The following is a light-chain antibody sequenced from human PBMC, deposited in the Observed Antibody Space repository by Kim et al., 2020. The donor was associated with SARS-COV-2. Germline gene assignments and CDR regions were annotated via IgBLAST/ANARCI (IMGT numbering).Light chain of an antibody. CDR1: QSVSSN. CDR2: GAS. J-gene: IGKJ2*01. Sequence: SPGERATLSRRASQSVSSNLAWYQQKPGQAPRLLIYGASTRATGIPARFSGSGSGTEFTLTISSLQSEDFAGYYCQQYNNWPPLYTFGQGTKLEI. V-gene: IGKV3-15*01. CDR3: QQYNNWPPLYT.